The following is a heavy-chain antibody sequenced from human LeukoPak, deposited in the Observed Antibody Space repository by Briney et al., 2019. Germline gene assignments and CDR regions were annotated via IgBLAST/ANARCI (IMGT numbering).Heavy chain of an antibody. CDR2: INAGNGNT. V-gene: IGHV1-3*01. CDR1: GYTFTSYA. Sequence: ASVKVSCKASGYTFTSYAMHWVRQAPGQRLEWMGWINAGNGNTKYSQKFQGRVTITRDTSASTAYMELSSLRSEDTAVYYCARDQSDASGYDYFDYWGQGTLVTVSS. D-gene: IGHD5-12*01. CDR3: ARDQSDASGYDYFDY. J-gene: IGHJ4*02.